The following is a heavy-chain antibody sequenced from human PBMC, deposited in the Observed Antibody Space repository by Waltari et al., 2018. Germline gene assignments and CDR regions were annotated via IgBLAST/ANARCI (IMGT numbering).Heavy chain of an antibody. CDR1: GYTFTCYY. CDR2: INPNSGGT. Sequence: QVQLVQSGAEVKKPGTSVKVSCQASGYTFTCYYMHWGRQAPGQGLEWMGWINPNSGGTNDAQKFQGRVTMTRDTSISTAYMELSRLRSDDTAVYYCAREDVLGYLGQGTLVTVSS. CDR3: AREDVLGY. J-gene: IGHJ4*02. V-gene: IGHV1-2*02.